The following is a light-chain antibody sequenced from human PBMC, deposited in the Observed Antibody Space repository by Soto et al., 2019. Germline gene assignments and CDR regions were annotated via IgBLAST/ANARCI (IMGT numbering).Light chain of an antibody. CDR1: QSISSW. CDR3: LQYNSHSWT. CDR2: KAS. Sequence: DIPMTQSPSTLSASVGDRVTITFRASQSISSWLAWYQHKPGKDPKLLIYKASSLESGVPSRVSGSGSGTEFTITISTMKPEDFANYYCLQYNSHSWTFGQGTKVEIK. J-gene: IGKJ1*01. V-gene: IGKV1-5*03.